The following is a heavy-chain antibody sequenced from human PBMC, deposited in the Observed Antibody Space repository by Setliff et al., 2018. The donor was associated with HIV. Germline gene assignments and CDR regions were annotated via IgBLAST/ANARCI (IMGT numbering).Heavy chain of an antibody. D-gene: IGHD3-22*01. Sequence: SVKVSCKRVTFNYSFITWVRQAPGQGLEWMGGVVPTIHEATYAQKFQGRVTITADESATTVYMEMSGLTSEDTAIYYCARGADASGYFYREYFQHWGQGTLVTVSS. CDR3: ARGADASGYFYREYFQH. V-gene: IGHV1-69*13. CDR1: VTFNYSF. CDR2: VVPTIHEA. J-gene: IGHJ1*01.